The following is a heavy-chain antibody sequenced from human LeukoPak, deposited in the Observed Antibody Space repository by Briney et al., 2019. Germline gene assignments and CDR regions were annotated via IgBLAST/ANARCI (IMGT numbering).Heavy chain of an antibody. D-gene: IGHD1-26*01. V-gene: IGHV3-33*06. CDR3: AKEASQGVGSTRVFDY. CDR2: IWYDGSNK. Sequence: PGGSLRLSCAASGFTFSSYGMHWVRQAPGKGLEWVAVIWYDGSNKYHADSVKGRFTISRDNSKNTLYLQMNSLRAEDTAVYYCAKEASQGVGSTRVFDYWGQGTLVTVSS. CDR1: GFTFSSYG. J-gene: IGHJ4*02.